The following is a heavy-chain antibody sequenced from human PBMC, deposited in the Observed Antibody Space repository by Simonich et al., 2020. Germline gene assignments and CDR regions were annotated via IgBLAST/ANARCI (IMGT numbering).Heavy chain of an antibody. Sequence: QVQLVQSGAEVKKPGASVKVSCKASGYTFTGYYMHWVRQAPGQGLELMVRINPNRGGTKDAQKFQGRVTMARATAISTTYKELRRLRSDDTAVDYCARSSDLLNWNDGPYYWGQGTLVTGSS. J-gene: IGHJ4*02. V-gene: IGHV1-2*02. D-gene: IGHD1-1*01. CDR1: GYTFTGYY. CDR3: ARSSDLLNWNDGPYY. CDR2: INPNRGGT.